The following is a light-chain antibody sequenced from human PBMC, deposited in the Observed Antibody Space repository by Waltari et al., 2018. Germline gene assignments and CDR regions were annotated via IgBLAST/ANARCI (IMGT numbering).Light chain of an antibody. CDR1: QRISSY. V-gene: IGKV1-39*01. J-gene: IGKJ1*01. CDR2: GAN. CDR3: QQSYSSPWT. Sequence: DIQMTQSPSSLSASVGDRVTITCRASQRISSYLNWYQQKAGKAPKLLIYGANSLQSGVPRRFSGSQAETEFTLTISSLQPEDFATYFCQQSYSSPWTFGQGTKVEVK.